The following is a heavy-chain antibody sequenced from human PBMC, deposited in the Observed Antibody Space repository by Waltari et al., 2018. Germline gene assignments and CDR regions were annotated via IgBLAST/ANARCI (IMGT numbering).Heavy chain of an antibody. V-gene: IGHV5-51*03. D-gene: IGHD6-13*01. J-gene: IGHJ5*02. CDR3: ARLLPGGSSSPSWFDP. CDR1: GYSFTSSW. CDR2: IYPGDSDT. Sequence: EVQLVQSGAEVKKPGESLKISCTGSGYSFTSSWIGWVRQMPGKGLEWMGIIYPGDSDTRYRPSFQGQVTISADKSISTAYLQWSSLKATDTAMYYCARLLPGGSSSPSWFDPWGQGTLVTVSS.